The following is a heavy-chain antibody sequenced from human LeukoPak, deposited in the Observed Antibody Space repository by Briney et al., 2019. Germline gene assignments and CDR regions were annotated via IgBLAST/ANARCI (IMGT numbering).Heavy chain of an antibody. CDR2: ISNNGGYT. Sequence: GGSLRLSCAASGFTFSSSAMSWVRQAPGKGLEWVSAISNNGGYTYYADSVQGRFTISRDNAKHSLYLQINSLRADDTAVYYCARGDYGDYYFDYWGQGTLVTVSS. CDR1: GFTFSSSA. CDR3: ARGDYGDYYFDY. V-gene: IGHV3-23*01. J-gene: IGHJ4*02. D-gene: IGHD4-17*01.